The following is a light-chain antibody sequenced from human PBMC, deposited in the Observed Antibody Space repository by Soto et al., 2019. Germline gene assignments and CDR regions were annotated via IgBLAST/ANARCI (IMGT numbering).Light chain of an antibody. CDR2: EVS. Sequence: QSVLTQPASVSGSPGQSITISCTGTSSDVSWYQQHPGKAPKLMIYEVSNRPSGVSNRFSGSKSGNTASLTISGLQTEDEADYYCSSSTSDIPRIGTGTKVTVL. V-gene: IGLV2-14*01. CDR1: SSDV. CDR3: SSSTSDIPR. J-gene: IGLJ1*01.